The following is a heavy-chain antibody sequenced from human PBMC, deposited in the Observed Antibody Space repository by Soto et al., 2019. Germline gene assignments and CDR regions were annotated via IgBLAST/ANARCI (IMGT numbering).Heavy chain of an antibody. Sequence: QVPLVQSGAEVREPGASVKVSCKASGYTFTNYGVSWVRQAPVQGLEWMGWIGGYKGNTNYAQKLQGRVTLTTDTSTSTAYMELRSLRSDDTAVYYCAPHTLDTGMPSGYWGQGTLVTVSS. D-gene: IGHD5-18*01. CDR1: GYTFTNYG. J-gene: IGHJ4*02. CDR3: APHTLDTGMPSGY. V-gene: IGHV1-18*01. CDR2: IGGYKGNT.